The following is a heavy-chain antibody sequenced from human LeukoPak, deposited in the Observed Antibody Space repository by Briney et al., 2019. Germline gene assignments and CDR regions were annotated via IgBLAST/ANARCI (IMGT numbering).Heavy chain of an antibody. CDR3: ARHFLSSWYMWFDP. D-gene: IGHD6-13*01. CDR1: GGSISSSSYY. J-gene: IGHJ5*02. CDR2: IYYSGST. V-gene: IGHV4-39*01. Sequence: NPSETLSLTCTVSGGSISSSSYYWGWIRQPPGKGLEWIGSIYYSGSTYYNPSLKSRVTISVDTSKNQFSLKLSSVTAADTAVYYCARHFLSSWYMWFDPWGQGTLVTVSS.